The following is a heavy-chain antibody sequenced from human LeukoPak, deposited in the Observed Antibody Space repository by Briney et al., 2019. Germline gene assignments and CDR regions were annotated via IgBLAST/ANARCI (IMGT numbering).Heavy chain of an antibody. V-gene: IGHV4-61*02. Sequence: SETLSLTCTVSGGSISSSSYYWSWIRLPAGKGLEWVGRISGSGSTNYHPSLQSRVTMSVDTSKNQFSLKLSSVTAADTAMYYCARGSSGSLPFDYWGQGTLVTASS. CDR1: GGSISSSSYY. J-gene: IGHJ4*02. D-gene: IGHD3-22*01. CDR3: ARGSSGSLPFDY. CDR2: ISGSGST.